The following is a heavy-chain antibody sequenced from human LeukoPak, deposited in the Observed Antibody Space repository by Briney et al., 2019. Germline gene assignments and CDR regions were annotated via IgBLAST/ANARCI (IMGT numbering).Heavy chain of an antibody. CDR3: AKVQMSTGWTFDF. CDR2: IDGSGDNR. Sequence: GGSLRLSCAASGFTFSSSAMSWVRQAPGKGLEWVSSIDGSGDNRYYADSVKGRLTISRDNSGNTLHLQLRGLGAEDTATYYCAKVQMSTGWTFDFWGRGSLVTVSS. V-gene: IGHV3-23*01. J-gene: IGHJ4*02. CDR1: GFTFSSSA. D-gene: IGHD2-2*01.